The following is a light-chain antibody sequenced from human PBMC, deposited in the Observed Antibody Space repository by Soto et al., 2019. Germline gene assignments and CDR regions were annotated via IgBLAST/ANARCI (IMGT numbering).Light chain of an antibody. Sequence: DIQLTQSPPSLSASVGDRVTITCRASQVTPAYLNWYQQKPGEAPKLVIYDTSNLEIGVPSRFGGGGSGTDFTLTITGLQPEDYATYYCQQYERLPYSFGQGTKV. J-gene: IGKJ2*03. CDR3: QQYERLPYS. CDR1: QVTPAY. V-gene: IGKV1-33*01. CDR2: DTS.